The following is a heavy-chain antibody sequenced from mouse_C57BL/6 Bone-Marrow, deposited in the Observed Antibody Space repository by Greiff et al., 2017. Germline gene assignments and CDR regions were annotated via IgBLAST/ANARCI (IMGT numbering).Heavy chain of an antibody. CDR1: GFSFNTYA. CDR2: IRSKGNNYAT. V-gene: IGHV10-1*01. J-gene: IGHJ3*01. CDR3: VRGAY. Sequence: EVQGVESGGGLVQPKGSLKLSCAASGFSFNTYAMNWVRQAPGKGLEWVARIRSKGNNYATDYADSEKDRFTNSRDNSESMLYLQMNSLKTEETAMYYCVRGAYWGQGTLVTVSA.